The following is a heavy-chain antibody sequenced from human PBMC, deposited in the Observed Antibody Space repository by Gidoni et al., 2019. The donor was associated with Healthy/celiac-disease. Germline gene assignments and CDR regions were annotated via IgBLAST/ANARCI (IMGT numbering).Heavy chain of an antibody. J-gene: IGHJ6*04. D-gene: IGHD3-22*01. CDR3: ARHAGVVTRLYYGMDV. Sequence: PKPQESGSGLVKHSETLSLSCIVAGGPLSSRSYYWGWIRQPPGKGLGWIGSIYYSGSTYYNPSRRSRITVSVATSKNQLSLRLSSVDAADTALYYCARHAGVVTRLYYGMDVWGKGTTVTVSS. CDR2: IYYSGST. CDR1: GGPLSSRSYY. V-gene: IGHV4-39*01.